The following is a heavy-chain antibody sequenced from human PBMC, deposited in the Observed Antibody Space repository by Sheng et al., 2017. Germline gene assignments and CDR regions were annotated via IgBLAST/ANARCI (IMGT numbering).Heavy chain of an antibody. CDR2: IWYDGSNK. CDR3: ARDAKKYSGLRY. Sequence: QVQLVESGGGVVQPGRSLRLSCAASGFTFSSYGMHWVRQAPGKGLEWVAVIWYDGSNKYYADSVKGRFTISRDNSKNTLYLQMNSLRAEDTAVYYCARDAKKYSGLRYWGQGTLVTVSS. CDR1: GFTFSSYG. J-gene: IGHJ4*02. D-gene: IGHD5-12*01. V-gene: IGHV3-33*01.